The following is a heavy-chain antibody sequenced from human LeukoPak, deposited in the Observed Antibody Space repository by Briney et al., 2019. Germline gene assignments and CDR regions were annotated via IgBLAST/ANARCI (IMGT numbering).Heavy chain of an antibody. CDR1: GFTFDDYT. D-gene: IGHD5-12*01. CDR2: ISWDGGST. CDR3: AKDGGISRATTPYYYYYMDV. J-gene: IGHJ6*03. V-gene: IGHV3-43*01. Sequence: GGSLRLSCAASGFTFDDYTMHWVRQAPGKGLEWVSLISWDGGSTYYADSVKGRFTISRDNSKNSLYLQMNSLRTEDTALYYCAKDGGISRATTPYYYYYMDVWGKGTTVTVSS.